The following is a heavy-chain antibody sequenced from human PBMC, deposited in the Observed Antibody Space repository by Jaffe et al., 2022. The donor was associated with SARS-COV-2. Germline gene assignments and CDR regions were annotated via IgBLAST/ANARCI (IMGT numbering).Heavy chain of an antibody. J-gene: IGHJ4*02. CDR2: MYRSGSA. V-gene: IGHV4-4*02. CDR3: ATRGGFGQLIDS. Sequence: QVQLQESGPGLVKPSGTLSLTCAVSGGSISSSNWWTWVRQPPGEGLEWIGEMYRSGSANYNPSLKSRVTISVDKSKNDFSLKLTSVTAADTAVYYCATRGGFGQLIDSWGQGTLVTVSS. D-gene: IGHD3-10*01. CDR1: GGSISSSNW.